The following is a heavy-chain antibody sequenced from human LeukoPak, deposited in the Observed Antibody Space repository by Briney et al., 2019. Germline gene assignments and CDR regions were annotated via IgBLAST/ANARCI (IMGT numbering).Heavy chain of an antibody. CDR2: IYHSGST. CDR3: ARALAAGRDY. CDR1: GGSISNYF. D-gene: IGHD6-13*01. V-gene: IGHV4-59*12. J-gene: IGHJ4*02. Sequence: SETLSLTCTVSGGSISNYFWSWIRQPPGKGLEWIGYIYHSGSTYYNPSLKSRVTISVDRSKNQFSLKLSSVTAADTAVYYCARALAAGRDYWGQGTLVTVSS.